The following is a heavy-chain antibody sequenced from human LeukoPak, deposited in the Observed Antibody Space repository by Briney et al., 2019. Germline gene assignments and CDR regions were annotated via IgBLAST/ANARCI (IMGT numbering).Heavy chain of an antibody. J-gene: IGHJ4*02. D-gene: IGHD5-18*01. CDR2: ITVYNAKT. CDR3: ARDLGYNYGYDY. CDR1: GYTFTSYG. V-gene: IGHV1-18*04. Sequence: ASVKVSCKASGYTFTSYGINWVRQAPGQGLEWMGSITVYNAKTNYAQKFQGRVTMTTDTSTSTAYMELRSLRSDDTAVYYCARDLGYNYGYDYWGQGTLVTVSS.